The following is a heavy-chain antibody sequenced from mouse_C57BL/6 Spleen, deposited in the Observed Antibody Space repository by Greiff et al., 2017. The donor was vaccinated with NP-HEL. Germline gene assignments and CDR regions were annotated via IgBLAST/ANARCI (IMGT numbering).Heavy chain of an antibody. CDR1: GYAFSSSW. V-gene: IGHV1-82*01. Sequence: QVQLQQSGPELVKPGASVKISCKASGYAFSSSWMNWVKQRPGKGLEWIGRIYPGDGDTNYNGKFKGKATLTADKSSSTAYMQLSSLTSEDSAVYFCARSDYYGSSYVEDAMDYWGQGTSVTVSS. D-gene: IGHD1-1*01. CDR3: ARSDYYGSSYVEDAMDY. J-gene: IGHJ4*01. CDR2: IYPGDGDT.